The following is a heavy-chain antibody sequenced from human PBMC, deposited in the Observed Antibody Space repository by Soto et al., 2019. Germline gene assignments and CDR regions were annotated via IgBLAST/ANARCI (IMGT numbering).Heavy chain of an antibody. V-gene: IGHV4-31*03. D-gene: IGHD1-20*01. CDR2: IYYSGST. J-gene: IGHJ4*02. CDR3: ASVTGTTFPIDY. Sequence: SSETLSLTCTVSGGSISSGGYYWSWIRQHPGKGLEWIGYIYYSGSTYYNPSLKSRVTISVDTSKNQFSLKLSSVTAADTAVYYWASVTGTTFPIDYWGQGTLVTVSS. CDR1: GGSISSGGYY.